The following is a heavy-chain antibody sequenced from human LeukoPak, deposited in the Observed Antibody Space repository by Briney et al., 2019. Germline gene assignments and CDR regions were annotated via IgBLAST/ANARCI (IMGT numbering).Heavy chain of an antibody. CDR2: INPNSGGT. J-gene: IGHJ5*02. CDR1: GYTFTGYY. CDR3: ARGHYDFWSGYFLEWFDP. Sequence: GASVKVSCKASGYTFTGYYMHWVRQAPGQGLEWMGWINPNSGGTNYAQKFQGRVTMTRNTSISTAYMELSSLRSEDTAVYYCARGHYDFWSGYFLEWFDPWGQGTLVTVSS. D-gene: IGHD3-3*01. V-gene: IGHV1-2*02.